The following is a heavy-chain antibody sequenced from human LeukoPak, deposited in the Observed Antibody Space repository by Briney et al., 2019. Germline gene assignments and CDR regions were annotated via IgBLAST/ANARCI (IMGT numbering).Heavy chain of an antibody. D-gene: IGHD3-9*01. CDR1: GFTFNTYT. CDR2: ITASSTAI. Sequence: GGSLRLSCAASGFTFNTYTMNWVRQAPGKGLEGVSSITASSTAIYSADSVKGRFTISRDNAKNFLYLQMNSLRAEDTAVYYCARTYYDILTGYNPYFDYWGQGILVTVSS. J-gene: IGHJ4*02. CDR3: ARTYYDILTGYNPYFDY. V-gene: IGHV3-21*01.